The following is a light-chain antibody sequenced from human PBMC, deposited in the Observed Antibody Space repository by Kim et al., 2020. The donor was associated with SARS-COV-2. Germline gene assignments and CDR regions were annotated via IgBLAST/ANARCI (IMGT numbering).Light chain of an antibody. CDR1: NSNTGAGHD. CDR2: GNT. Sequence: RVTMSCTGSNSNTGAGHDVHWYQHVPGKAPRLLIYGNTNRPSGVPDRFFGSKSGASASLAISGLQTEDEADYYCQSYDVTLSGHVVFGGGTQLTVL. J-gene: IGLJ2*01. CDR3: QSYDVTLSGHVV. V-gene: IGLV1-40*03.